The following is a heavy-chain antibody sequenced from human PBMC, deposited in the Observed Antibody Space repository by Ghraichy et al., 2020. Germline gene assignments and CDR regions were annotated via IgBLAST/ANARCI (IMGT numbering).Heavy chain of an antibody. D-gene: IGHD3-16*02. CDR3: ARSPLGDYIWGSYRYTESHHPFDY. Sequence: SETLSLTCTVSGDSISSYYWSWIRQPPGKGLEWIGYIYYSGSTNYNPSLKSRVTISVDTSKNQFSLKLSSVTAADTAVYYCARSPLGDYIWGSYRYTESHHPFDYWGQGTLVTVSS. J-gene: IGHJ4*02. CDR2: IYYSGST. CDR1: GDSISSYY. V-gene: IGHV4-59*01.